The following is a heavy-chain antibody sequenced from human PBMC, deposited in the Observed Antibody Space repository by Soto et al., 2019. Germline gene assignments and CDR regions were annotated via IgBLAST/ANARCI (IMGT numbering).Heavy chain of an antibody. Sequence: EVQLLESGGGLVQPGGSLRLSCAASGFTFSSYAMSWVRQAPGKGLEWVSAISGSGGSTYYADSVKGRFTISRDNSKNTLYLQMNSLRAEDTAVYYCAKGVWVYCSSTSCYAPFDYWGQGTLVTVSS. CDR1: GFTFSSYA. CDR2: ISGSGGST. CDR3: AKGVWVYCSSTSCYAPFDY. D-gene: IGHD2-2*01. V-gene: IGHV3-23*01. J-gene: IGHJ4*02.